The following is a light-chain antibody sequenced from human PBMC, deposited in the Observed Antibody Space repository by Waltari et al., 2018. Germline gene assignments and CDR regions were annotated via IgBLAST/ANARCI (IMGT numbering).Light chain of an antibody. Sequence: ETVMTQSPASLSVSPGERATLSCRASQTIRTNLAWYQHKPGQAPRLLIHGASTRAPGIPARFSGSGSGTEFTLTISSLQSEDSAVYYCQQCLTYPQAFGQGTRLEIK. V-gene: IGKV3-15*01. J-gene: IGKJ5*01. CDR2: GAS. CDR3: QQCLTYPQA. CDR1: QTIRTN.